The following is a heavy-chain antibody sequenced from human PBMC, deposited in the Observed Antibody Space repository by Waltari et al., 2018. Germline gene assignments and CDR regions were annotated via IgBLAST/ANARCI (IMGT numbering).Heavy chain of an antibody. CDR3: ARDSYYYDSSGPGPY. J-gene: IGHJ4*02. CDR1: GFTFRSYG. Sequence: QVQLVESGGGVVQPGRSLRLSCAASGFTFRSYGMHWVRPAPGKGLEWVAVIWYDGSNKYYADSVNGRFTISRDNSKNTLYLQMNSRRAEDTAVYYCARDSYYYDSSGPGPYWGQGTLVTVSS. V-gene: IGHV3-33*01. CDR2: IWYDGSNK. D-gene: IGHD3-22*01.